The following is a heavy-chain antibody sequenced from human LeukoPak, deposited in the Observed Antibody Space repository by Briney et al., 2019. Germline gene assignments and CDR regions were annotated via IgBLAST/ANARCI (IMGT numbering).Heavy chain of an antibody. J-gene: IGHJ6*02. CDR2: IIPILGIA. V-gene: IGHV1-69*04. CDR3: ATITMVRGVLDPYYYYGMDV. CDR1: GGTFIRYA. Sequence: GSSVKVSCKASGGTFIRYAISWVRQAPGQGLEWMGRIIPILGIANYAQKFQGRVTITADKSTSTAYRELSSLRSEDTAVYYCATITMVRGVLDPYYYYGMDVWGQGTTVTVSS. D-gene: IGHD3-10*01.